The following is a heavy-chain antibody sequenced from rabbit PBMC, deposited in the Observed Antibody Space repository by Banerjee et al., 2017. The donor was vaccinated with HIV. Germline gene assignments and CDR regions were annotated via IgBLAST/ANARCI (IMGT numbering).Heavy chain of an antibody. D-gene: IGHD1-1*01. Sequence: QQQLEESGGGLVKPGGTLTLTCKAPGIDFSRYYYMCWVRQAPGKGLEWIGTIYAGSSGSAYYASWAKGRFTISKTSSTTVTLQMTSLTAADTATYFCAREGVNIGGGYWWGPGTLVTVS. V-gene: IGHV1S45*01. CDR2: IYAGSSGSA. CDR3: AREGVNIGGGYW. J-gene: IGHJ4*01. CDR1: GIDFSRYYY.